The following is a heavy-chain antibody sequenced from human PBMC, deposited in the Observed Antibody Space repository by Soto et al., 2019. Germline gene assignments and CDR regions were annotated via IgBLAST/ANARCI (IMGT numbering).Heavy chain of an antibody. V-gene: IGHV4-31*03. Sequence: SETLSLTCTVSGGSISSGGYYWSWIRQHPGKGLEWIGYIYYSGSTYYNPSLKSRVTISVDTSKNQFSLKLSSVTAADTAVYYCARDRKDSGYDGYFDYWGQGTLVTVSS. CDR1: GGSISSGGYY. J-gene: IGHJ4*02. CDR2: IYYSGST. CDR3: ARDRKDSGYDGYFDY. D-gene: IGHD5-12*01.